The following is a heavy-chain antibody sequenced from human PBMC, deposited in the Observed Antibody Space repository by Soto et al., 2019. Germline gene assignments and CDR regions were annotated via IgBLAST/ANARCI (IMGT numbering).Heavy chain of an antibody. Sequence: QVQLQESGPGLVKPSETLSLTCTVSGGSISSYYWSWIRQPPGKGLEWIGYIYYSGSTNYNPSLTSRVTISVDTSKNQFSLKLSSVTAADTAVYYCARRGATGEIDYWGQGTLVTVSS. J-gene: IGHJ4*02. CDR3: ARRGATGEIDY. V-gene: IGHV4-59*08. CDR1: GGSISSYY. CDR2: IYYSGST. D-gene: IGHD7-27*01.